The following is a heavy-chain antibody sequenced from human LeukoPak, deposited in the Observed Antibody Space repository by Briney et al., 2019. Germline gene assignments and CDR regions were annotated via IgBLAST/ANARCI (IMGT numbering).Heavy chain of an antibody. CDR3: AREGGPYRPLDY. Sequence: SETLSLTCGVSGGSITNTNYWTWVRQPPGKGLEWIGEVNLQGSTNYNPSLMGRVAISVDTSENHISLQLTSVTAADTAVYYCAREGGPYRPLDYSGQGTLVTVSP. V-gene: IGHV4-4*02. CDR2: VNLQGST. J-gene: IGHJ4*02. CDR1: GGSITNTNY.